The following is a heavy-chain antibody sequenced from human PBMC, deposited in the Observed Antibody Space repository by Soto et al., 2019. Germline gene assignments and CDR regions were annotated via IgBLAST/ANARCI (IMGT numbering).Heavy chain of an antibody. CDR3: ARVRDSTIFDP. J-gene: IGHJ5*02. D-gene: IGHD3-22*01. V-gene: IGHV5-51*01. CDR1: GYSFAIYC. Sequence: PGESVKSSGKGSGYSFAIYCIAWVLQMPGKGLEWMGIIHPDDSDSRYSPAFQGQVTISADKSLTTAYLQWSSLGASDTAMYYCARVRDSTIFDPWGQGTLVTAPQ. CDR2: IHPDDSDS.